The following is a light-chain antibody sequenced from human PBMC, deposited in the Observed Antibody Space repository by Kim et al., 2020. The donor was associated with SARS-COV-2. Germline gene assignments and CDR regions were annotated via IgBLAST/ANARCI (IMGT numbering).Light chain of an antibody. J-gene: IGKJ2*01. V-gene: IGKV2-30*02. CDR2: KVS. CDR1: QCLVHGDGNTY. Sequence: DVVMTQSPLSLPVTLGQPASISCRSSQCLVHGDGNTYLNWFQQRPGQSPRRLIYKVSNRDSGVPDRFSGSGSGTDFTLKISRVEAEDVGVYYCMQGTHWPPYTFGQGTKLEI. CDR3: MQGTHWPPYT.